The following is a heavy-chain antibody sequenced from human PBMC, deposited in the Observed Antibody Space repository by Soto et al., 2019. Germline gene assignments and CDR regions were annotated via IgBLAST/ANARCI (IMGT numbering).Heavy chain of an antibody. J-gene: IGHJ5*02. Sequence: PGGSLRLSCAASGFTFSSYAMSWVRQATGKGLEWVSAISGSGGSTYYADSVKGRFTISRDNSKNTLYLQMNSLRAEDTAVYYCAKDLSPRHYYGSGSYYPNWFDPWGQGTLVTVSS. D-gene: IGHD3-10*01. V-gene: IGHV3-23*01. CDR2: ISGSGGST. CDR3: AKDLSPRHYYGSGSYYPNWFDP. CDR1: GFTFSSYA.